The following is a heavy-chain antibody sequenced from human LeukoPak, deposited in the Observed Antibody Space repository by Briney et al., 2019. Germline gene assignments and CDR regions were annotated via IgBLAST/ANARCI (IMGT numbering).Heavy chain of an antibody. CDR3: AKQLGYCSDGSCYFPY. J-gene: IGHJ4*02. CDR2: ISNNGGYT. D-gene: IGHD2-15*01. Sequence: GGSLRLSCAASGFTFSSSAMSWVRQAPGKGLEWVSAISNNGGYTYYADSVQGRFTISRDNSKSTLCLQMNSLRAEDTAEYYCAKQLGYCSDGSCYFPYWGQGTLVTVSS. V-gene: IGHV3-23*01. CDR1: GFTFSSSA.